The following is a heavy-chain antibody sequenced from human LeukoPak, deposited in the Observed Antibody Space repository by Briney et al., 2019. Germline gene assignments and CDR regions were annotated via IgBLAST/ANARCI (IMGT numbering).Heavy chain of an antibody. CDR2: ISAYNGNT. CDR1: GYTFTSNY. CDR3: ATGYYYDG. V-gene: IGHV1-18*04. J-gene: IGHJ4*02. D-gene: IGHD3-22*01. Sequence: ASVKVSCKAFGYTFTSNYMHWVRQAPGQGLEWMGWISAYNGNTNYAQKLQGRVTMTTDTSTSTAYMELRSLRSDDTAVYYCATGYYYDGWGQGTLVTVSS.